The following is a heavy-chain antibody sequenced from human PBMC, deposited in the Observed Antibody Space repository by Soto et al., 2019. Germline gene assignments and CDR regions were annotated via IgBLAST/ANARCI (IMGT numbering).Heavy chain of an antibody. V-gene: IGHV1-69*04. CDR3: ARDCSGGSCYLTAPRLDAFDI. CDR2: IIPILGIA. CDR1: GGTFSSYT. Sequence: SVKVSCKASGGTFSSYTISWVRQAPGQGLEWMGRIIPILGIANYAQKFQGRVTITADKSTSTAYMELSSLRSEDTAVYYCARDCSGGSCYLTAPRLDAFDIWGQGTMVTVS. D-gene: IGHD2-15*01. J-gene: IGHJ3*02.